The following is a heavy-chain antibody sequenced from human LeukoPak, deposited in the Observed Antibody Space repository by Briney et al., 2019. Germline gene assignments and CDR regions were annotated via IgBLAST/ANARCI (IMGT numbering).Heavy chain of an antibody. Sequence: GGSLRLSCAASGLNFNYYAMHWVRQAPGKGLEWVAVISYDGNEKYCADSVQGRFSISRDNSNNTLDLEMTSLRSEDTALYYCASSRIEVAGTGDYWGQGTLVIVSS. CDR1: GLNFNYYA. CDR3: ASSRIEVAGTGDY. V-gene: IGHV3-30*04. J-gene: IGHJ4*02. D-gene: IGHD6-19*01. CDR2: ISYDGNEK.